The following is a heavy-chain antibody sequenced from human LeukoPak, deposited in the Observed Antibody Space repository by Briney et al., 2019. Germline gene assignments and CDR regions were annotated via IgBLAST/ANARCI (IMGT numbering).Heavy chain of an antibody. V-gene: IGHV5-51*01. J-gene: IGHJ5*02. D-gene: IGHD1-26*01. CDR1: GYSFTSYW. Sequence: PGEYLKISCKGSGYSFTSYWIGWVRRMPGKGLEWMGIIYPGDSDTRYSPSFQGQVTISADKSISTAYLQWSSLKASDTAMYYCARRGASGSYYVGWFDPWGQGTLVTVSS. CDR3: ARRGASGSYYVGWFDP. CDR2: IYPGDSDT.